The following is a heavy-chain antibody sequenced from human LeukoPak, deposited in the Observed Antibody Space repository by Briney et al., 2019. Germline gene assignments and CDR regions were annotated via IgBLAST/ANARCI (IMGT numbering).Heavy chain of an antibody. Sequence: GGSLRLSCAASGFTFSSYWMHWVRQAPGKGLVRVSRINSDGSSTSYADSVKGRFTISRDNAKNTLYLQMNSLRAEDTAVYYCARDYPAYSGYDYNYYGMDVWGQGTTVTVSS. CDR1: GFTFSSYW. CDR3: ARDYPAYSGYDYNYYGMDV. CDR2: INSDGSST. D-gene: IGHD5-12*01. J-gene: IGHJ6*02. V-gene: IGHV3-74*01.